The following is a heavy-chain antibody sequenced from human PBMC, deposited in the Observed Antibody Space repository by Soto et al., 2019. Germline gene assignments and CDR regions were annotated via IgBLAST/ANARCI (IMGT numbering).Heavy chain of an antibody. D-gene: IGHD3-10*02. V-gene: IGHV1-69*01. Sequence: SVKVSFKASGGTFSNYAISWVRHTPGQGLEWMGGIIPIFGTANYAQKLQDRVTITADESTSTAYMELSSLRSDDTAVYYCARSRSAGYVYFDSWGQGTLVTVSS. J-gene: IGHJ4*02. CDR2: IIPIFGTA. CDR3: ARSRSAGYVYFDS. CDR1: GGTFSNYA.